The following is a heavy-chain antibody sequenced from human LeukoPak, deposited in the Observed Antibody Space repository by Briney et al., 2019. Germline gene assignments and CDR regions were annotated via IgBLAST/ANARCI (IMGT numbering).Heavy chain of an antibody. V-gene: IGHV6-1*01. J-gene: IGHJ4*02. D-gene: IGHD6-6*01. CDR1: GDSVSSNSAS. CDR2: TYYRSKWYN. Sequence: SQTLSLTCGISGDSVSSNSASWSWIRQSPSRGLEWLGRTYYRSKWYNDYAVSVKSRITINPDTSKNQFSLQLNSVTPEDTAVYYCARDFPARPRVFDYWGQGTLVTVSS. CDR3: ARDFPARPRVFDY.